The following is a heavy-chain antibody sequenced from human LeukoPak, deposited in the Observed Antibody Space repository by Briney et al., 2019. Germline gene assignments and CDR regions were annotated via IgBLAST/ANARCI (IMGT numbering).Heavy chain of an antibody. CDR1: GGSFSGYY. J-gene: IGHJ3*02. CDR2: IYYSGST. CDR3: AGEDYFDSSGYASWRFDI. Sequence: SETLSLTCAVYGGSFSGYYWSWIRQPPGKGLEWIGSIYYSGSTYYNPSLKSRVTISVDTSKNQFSLKLSSVTTADTAVYYCAGEDYFDSSGYASWRFDIWGQGTMVTVSS. V-gene: IGHV4-34*01. D-gene: IGHD3-22*01.